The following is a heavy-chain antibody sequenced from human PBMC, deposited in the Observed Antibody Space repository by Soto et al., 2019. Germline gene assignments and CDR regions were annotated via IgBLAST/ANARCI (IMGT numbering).Heavy chain of an antibody. CDR3: ASRYGGNFDF. CDR1: GYAFTSYA. D-gene: IGHD1-26*01. V-gene: IGHV1-3*01. CDR2: INAGNGNT. J-gene: IGHJ4*02. Sequence: GASVKVSCKASGYAFTSYAMHWVRQAPGQRLEWMGWINAGNGNTKYSQKLQGRVTITRDTSASTAYMDLSSLRSEDTSIYYCASRYGGNFDFWGQETLVTASS.